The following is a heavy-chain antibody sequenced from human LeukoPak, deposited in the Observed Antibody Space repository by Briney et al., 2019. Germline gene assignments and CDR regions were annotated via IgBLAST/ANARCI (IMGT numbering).Heavy chain of an antibody. D-gene: IGHD5-12*01. J-gene: IGHJ5*02. CDR1: GGSITSSDFY. Sequence: PSETLSLTCTVSGGSITSSDFYWGWIRQPPGKGLEWIGDINYRGRTFYNPSLKSRLTISVDTSKHQFSLKLSSVTAADTAVYYCARGIRRSWLPLNWFDPWGQGTLVTVSS. CDR2: INYRGRT. CDR3: ARGIRRSWLPLNWFDP. V-gene: IGHV4-39*01.